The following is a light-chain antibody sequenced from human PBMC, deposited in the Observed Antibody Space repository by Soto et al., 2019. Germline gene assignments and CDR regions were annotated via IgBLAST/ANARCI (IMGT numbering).Light chain of an antibody. CDR3: SSYTSTSTRVI. CDR2: EVS. J-gene: IGLJ2*01. CDR1: SSDVGGYNY. Sequence: SGLTQPASVSGSPGQSITSSCTGTSSDVGGYNYVSWYQQPPGKAPKLIIYEVSNRPSGLSNRFSGSKSGNTASLTISGLQAEDEADYYCSSYTSTSTRVIFGGGTKVTVL. V-gene: IGLV2-14*01.